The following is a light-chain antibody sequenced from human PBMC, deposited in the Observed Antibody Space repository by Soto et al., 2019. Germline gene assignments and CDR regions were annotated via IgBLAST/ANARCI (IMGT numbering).Light chain of an antibody. CDR1: SSDVGDYNY. CDR2: DVS. J-gene: IGLJ2*01. Sequence: QSVLTQPASVSGSPGQSITISCTGTSSDVGDYNYVSWYQQHPGKAPKLMISDVSNRPSGVSYRFSGSKSGNTASLTISGLQAEDEADYYCSSYTSSSTLVVFGGGTKRTVL. CDR3: SSYTSSSTLVV. V-gene: IGLV2-14*01.